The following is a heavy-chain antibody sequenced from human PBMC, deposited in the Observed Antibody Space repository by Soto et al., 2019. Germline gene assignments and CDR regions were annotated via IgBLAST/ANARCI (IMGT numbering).Heavy chain of an antibody. CDR3: AREILLWFGELPHYYYYYYGMDV. CDR1: GGSFSGYY. V-gene: IGHV4-34*01. CDR2: INHSGST. D-gene: IGHD3-10*01. Sequence: SETLSLTCAVYGGSFSGYYWSWIRQPPGKGLEWIGEINHSGSTNYNPSLKSRVTISVDTSKNQFSLKLSSVTAADTAVYYCAREILLWFGELPHYYYYYYGMDVWGQGTTVTRLL. J-gene: IGHJ6*02.